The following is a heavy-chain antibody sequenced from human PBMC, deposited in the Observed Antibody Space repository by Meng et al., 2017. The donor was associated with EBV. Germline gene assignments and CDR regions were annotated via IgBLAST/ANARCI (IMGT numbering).Heavy chain of an antibody. J-gene: IGHJ4*02. CDR2: ISAYNGNT. CDR1: GYNFTSYG. V-gene: IGHV1-18*01. Sequence: VERGESGGWGKKPGASVTVSCKASGYNFTSYGISWVRQAPGQGLEWMGWISAYNGNTNYAQKLQGRVTMTTDTSTSTAYMELRSLRSDDTVVYYCARGLDYFDYWGQGTLVTVSS. CDR3: ARGLDYFDY.